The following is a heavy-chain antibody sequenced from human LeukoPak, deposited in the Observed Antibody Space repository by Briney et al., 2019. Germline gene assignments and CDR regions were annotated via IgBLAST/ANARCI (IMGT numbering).Heavy chain of an antibody. J-gene: IGHJ4*02. CDR2: IRSKAYGGTA. Sequence: GGSLRLSCTASGFTFGDYAMSWVRQAPGKGLEWVGFIRSKAYGGTAEYAASVKGRFTISRDDTKSIAYLQMNSLETEDTAVYFCSRMIYCSGGSCSSDYGGQGTLVTVSS. CDR1: GFTFGDYA. CDR3: SRMIYCSGGSCSSDY. D-gene: IGHD2-15*01. V-gene: IGHV3-49*04.